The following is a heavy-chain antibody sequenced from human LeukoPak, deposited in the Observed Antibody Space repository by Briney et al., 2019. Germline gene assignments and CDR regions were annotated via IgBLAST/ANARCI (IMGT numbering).Heavy chain of an antibody. V-gene: IGHV3-23*01. D-gene: IGHD4-17*01. Sequence: GGSLRLSCAASGFTFSSYAMHWVRQAPGRGLEWVSAISGAATLYADSVKGRFTISRDNSKNTLYLQMSSLRVEDTAVYYCARDPNGDYIGAFEIWGQGTIVSVSS. J-gene: IGHJ3*02. CDR3: ARDPNGDYIGAFEI. CDR2: ISGAAT. CDR1: GFTFSSYA.